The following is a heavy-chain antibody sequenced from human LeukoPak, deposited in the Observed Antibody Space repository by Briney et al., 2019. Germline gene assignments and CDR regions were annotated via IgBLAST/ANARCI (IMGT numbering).Heavy chain of an antibody. D-gene: IGHD5-12*01. CDR2: IYGSGNT. Sequence: SGTLSLTCTVSGDSISNYDWTWIRQPAGKGLEWIGRIYGSGNTRYNPSLKSRVSMSIDTSKNQFSLKLSSVTAADTAVYFCARGMAAAYDYNWFDSWGQGTLVTVTS. J-gene: IGHJ5*01. CDR1: GDSISNYD. CDR3: ARGMAAAYDYNWFDS. V-gene: IGHV4-4*07.